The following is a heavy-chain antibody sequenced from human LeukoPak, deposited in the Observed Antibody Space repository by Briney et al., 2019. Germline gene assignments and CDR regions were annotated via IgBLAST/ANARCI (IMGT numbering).Heavy chain of an antibody. CDR1: GFSFSGYG. D-gene: IGHD3-3*01. V-gene: IGHV3-30*02. CDR3: ARAYDFWSGYFRAIYYMDV. Sequence: GSLRLSCAASGFSFSGYGMHWVRQAPGKGLEWVAFIRYDGSNEYYADSVKSRFTISRDNAKNTLYLQMNSLRAEDTAVYYCARAYDFWSGYFRAIYYMDVWGKGTTVTVSS. CDR2: IRYDGSNE. J-gene: IGHJ6*03.